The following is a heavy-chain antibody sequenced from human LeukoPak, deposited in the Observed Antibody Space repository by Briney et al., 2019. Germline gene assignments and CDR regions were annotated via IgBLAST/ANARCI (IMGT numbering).Heavy chain of an antibody. J-gene: IGHJ4*02. Sequence: PGGSLRLSCAASGFTFDDYGMSWVRQAPGKGLEWVSGINWDGGSTGYADSVKGRFTISRDNAKNSLYLQMNSLRAEDTAVYYCARDILTGYYTNDYWGQGTLVTVSS. CDR3: ARDILTGYYTNDY. CDR2: INWDGGST. D-gene: IGHD3-9*01. CDR1: GFTFDDYG. V-gene: IGHV3-20*04.